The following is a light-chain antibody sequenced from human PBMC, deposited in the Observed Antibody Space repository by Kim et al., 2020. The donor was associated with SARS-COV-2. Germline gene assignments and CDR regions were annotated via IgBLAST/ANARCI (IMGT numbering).Light chain of an antibody. CDR1: QDIDTY. CDR2: ATS. CDR3: QQSYRTPRT. V-gene: IGKV1-39*01. J-gene: IGKJ1*01. Sequence: DIQMTQSPSSLSASVGDRITITCRASQDIDTYLNWYQQKPGEAPKVLIYATSSLQTGVPSRFSGRGSGTGFTLTISSLQHEDFATYYCQQSYRTPRTFGQGIKVDIK.